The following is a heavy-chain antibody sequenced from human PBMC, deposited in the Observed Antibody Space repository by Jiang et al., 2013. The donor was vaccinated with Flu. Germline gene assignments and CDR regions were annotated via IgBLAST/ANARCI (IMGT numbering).Heavy chain of an antibody. V-gene: IGHV2-5*01. D-gene: IGHD3-3*01. CDR2: IYWNDDK. Sequence: KPTQTLTLTCTFSGFSLSTSGVGVGWIRQPPGKALEWLALIYWNDDKRYSPSLKSRLTITKDTSKNQVVLTMTNMDPVDTATYYCAHWLFTSDFWSGTYNWFDPWGQGTLVTVSS. CDR3: AHWLFTSDFWSGTYNWFDP. J-gene: IGHJ5*02. CDR1: GFSLSTSGVG.